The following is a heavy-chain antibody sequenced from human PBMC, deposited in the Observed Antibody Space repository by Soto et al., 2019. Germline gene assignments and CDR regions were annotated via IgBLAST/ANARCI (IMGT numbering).Heavy chain of an antibody. D-gene: IGHD1-26*01. Sequence: EERLVESGGGLVQPGGSLRLSCAISGFTFRRDWMNWIRQAPGKGLERVAHINQDGTQKYYVDSVKGRFTIFRDNAKNSLYLQMNSLRVEDTAVYYCSGGVGDAVWGQGTLVTVSS. CDR3: SGGVGDAV. J-gene: IGHJ4*02. CDR2: INQDGTQK. CDR1: GFTFRRDW. V-gene: IGHV3-7*04.